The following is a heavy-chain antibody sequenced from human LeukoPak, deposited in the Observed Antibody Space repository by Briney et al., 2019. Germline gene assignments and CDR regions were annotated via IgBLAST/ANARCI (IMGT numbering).Heavy chain of an antibody. CDR2: INTDGSRT. V-gene: IGHV3-74*01. CDR1: GFTFSSYW. Sequence: QPGGSLRLSCAASGFTFSSYWMHWVRQAPGKGLVWVSRINTDGSRTTYADSVKGRSTISRDNAKNTLYLQMNSLRAEDTAVYYCARDQDDYGGNSPLGYWGQGTLVTVSS. D-gene: IGHD4-23*01. J-gene: IGHJ4*02. CDR3: ARDQDDYGGNSPLGY.